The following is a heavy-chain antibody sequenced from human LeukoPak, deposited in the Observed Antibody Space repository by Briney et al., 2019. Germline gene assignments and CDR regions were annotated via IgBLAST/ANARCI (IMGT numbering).Heavy chain of an antibody. CDR2: ISGSGGST. J-gene: IGHJ4*02. V-gene: IGHV3-23*01. CDR3: AKDWAYYYGSGSYYKDY. CDR1: GFTFSSYA. D-gene: IGHD3-10*01. Sequence: GGSLRLSCAASGFTFSSYAMSWVRQAPGKGLEWVSAISGSGGSTYYADSVKGGFTISRDNSKNTLYLKMNSLRAEDTAVYYCAKDWAYYYGSGSYYKDYWGQGTLVTVSS.